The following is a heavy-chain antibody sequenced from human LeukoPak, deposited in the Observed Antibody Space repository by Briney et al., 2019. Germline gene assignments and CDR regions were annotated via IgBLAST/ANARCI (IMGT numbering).Heavy chain of an antibody. CDR2: ISYDGSNK. D-gene: IGHD3-10*01. J-gene: IGHJ4*02. CDR3: ARDRVLLWFGELSG. CDR1: GFTFSSYA. V-gene: IGHV3-30-3*01. Sequence: GGSLRLSCAASGFTFSSYAMHWVRQAPGKGLEWVAVISYDGSNKYYADSVKGRFTISRDNSKNTLYLQMNSLRAEDTAVYYCARDRVLLWFGELSGWGQGTLVTVSS.